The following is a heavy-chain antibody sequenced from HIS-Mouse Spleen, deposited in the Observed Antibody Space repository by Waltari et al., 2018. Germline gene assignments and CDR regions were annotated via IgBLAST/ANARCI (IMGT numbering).Heavy chain of an antibody. J-gene: IGHJ6*02. CDR3: AREPLRDGYNSYYYYGMDV. V-gene: IGHV1-2*02. D-gene: IGHD5-12*01. CDR2: INPNSGGT. CDR1: GTTFTGHE. Sequence: QVQLVPSGAEVKKPGASVKVSCQASGTTFTGHEIPRPRPAPGQGLEWMGWINPNSGGTNYAQKFQGRVTMTRDTSISTAYMELSRLRSDDTAVYYCAREPLRDGYNSYYYYGMDVWGQGTTVTVSS.